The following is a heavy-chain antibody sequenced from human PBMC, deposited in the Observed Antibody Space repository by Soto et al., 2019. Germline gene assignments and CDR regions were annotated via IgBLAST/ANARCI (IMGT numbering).Heavy chain of an antibody. J-gene: IGHJ4*02. CDR1: GGTFSSYT. Sequence: QVQLVQSGAEVKKPGSSVKVSCKASGGTFSSYTISWVRQAPGQGLEWMGRIIPILGIANYAQKFQDTVTITADKSPSTASLELSSLRSEDTAVYYCASEVGPDLRYCSTTSCYGHDYWGQGTLVTVSS. CDR3: ASEVGPDLRYCSTTSCYGHDY. CDR2: IIPILGIA. V-gene: IGHV1-69*02. D-gene: IGHD2-2*01.